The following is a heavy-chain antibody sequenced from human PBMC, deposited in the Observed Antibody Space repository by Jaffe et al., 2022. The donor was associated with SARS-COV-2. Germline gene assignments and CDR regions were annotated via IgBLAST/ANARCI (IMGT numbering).Heavy chain of an antibody. D-gene: IGHD3-3*01. CDR1: GGSISSGSYY. Sequence: QVQLQESGPGLVKPSQTLSLTCTVSGGSISSGSYYWSWIRQPAGKGLEWIGRIYTSGSTNYNPSLKSRVTISVDTSKNQFSLKLSSVTAADTAVYYCARDGAIFGWEYGMDVWGQGTTVTVSS. J-gene: IGHJ6*02. V-gene: IGHV4-61*02. CDR3: ARDGAIFGWEYGMDV. CDR2: IYTSGST.